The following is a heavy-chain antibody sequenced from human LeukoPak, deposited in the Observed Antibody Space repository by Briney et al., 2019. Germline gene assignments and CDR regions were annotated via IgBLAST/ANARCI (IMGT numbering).Heavy chain of an antibody. CDR1: GYTFTCCC. CDR3: ARDRITMVRGVWNWFDP. V-gene: IGHV1-2*02. Sequence: GASVKVSCKASGYTFTCCCMHWVRQAPGQGLEWMGWINPNSGGTNYAQKFQGRVTMTRDTSISTAYMELSRLRSDDTAVYYCARDRITMVRGVWNWFDPWGQGTLVTVSS. CDR2: INPNSGGT. J-gene: IGHJ5*02. D-gene: IGHD3-10*01.